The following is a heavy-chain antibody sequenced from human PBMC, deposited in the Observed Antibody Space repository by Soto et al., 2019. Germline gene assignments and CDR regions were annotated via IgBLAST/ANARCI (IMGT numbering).Heavy chain of an antibody. V-gene: IGHV3-30-3*01. J-gene: IGHJ4*02. CDR3: ARQILVAAGLNSPFDY. Sequence: QVQLVESGGGVVQPGGSLRLSCEASGFTFSRYAMHWVRQAPGKGLEWLAILSYDGVNNYYADSVKGRFTISRDNSENTLYLLMNNLTPDDTAVYYCARQILVAAGLNSPFDYWGQGTLVSLSS. CDR1: GFTFSRYA. D-gene: IGHD6-13*01. CDR2: LSYDGVNN.